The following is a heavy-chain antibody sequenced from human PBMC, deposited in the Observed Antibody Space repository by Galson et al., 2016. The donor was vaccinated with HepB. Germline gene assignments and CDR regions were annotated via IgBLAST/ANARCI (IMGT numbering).Heavy chain of an antibody. CDR1: GYTFTYYY. J-gene: IGHJ4*02. V-gene: IGHV1-46*01. CDR2: INPSGGTT. D-gene: IGHD5-12*01. CDR3: ARGADSGYDLGDY. Sequence: SVKVSCKASGYTFTYYYMHWVRQAPGQGLEWMGIINPSGGTTTYAPKFQGSVTTTRDTSTSTVYMELSSLRSADTAVYYCARGADSGYDLGDYWGQGTLVTVSS.